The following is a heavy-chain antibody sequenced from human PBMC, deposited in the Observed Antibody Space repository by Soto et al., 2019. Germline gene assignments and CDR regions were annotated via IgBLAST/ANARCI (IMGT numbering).Heavy chain of an antibody. J-gene: IGHJ4*02. Sequence: GGSLRLSCATSGIIFRNYAMGWVRQAPGKGLEWVSAISGSGDSTYYADSVKGRFTISRDNSKNTLYLQMNSLRVEDTAIFYCAKKAEKHFDWMFYADFWGQGTLVTVSS. D-gene: IGHD3-9*01. V-gene: IGHV3-23*01. CDR2: ISGSGDST. CDR3: AKKAEKHFDWMFYADF. CDR1: GIIFRNYA.